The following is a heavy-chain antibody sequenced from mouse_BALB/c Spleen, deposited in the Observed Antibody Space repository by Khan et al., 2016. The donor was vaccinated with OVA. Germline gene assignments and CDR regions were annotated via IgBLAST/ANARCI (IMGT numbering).Heavy chain of an antibody. V-gene: IGHV2-6-1*01. CDR2: IWSDGHT. CDR1: GFSLTSYG. Sequence: QMQLEESGPGLVAPSQSLSITCTISGFSLTSYGVHWVRQPPGKGLEWLVVIWSDGHTTYNSALKSRLSISKDNSKSQVFLKMNSLQTDDTAMYYCARHGYYGNSGPYFDVWGAGTTVTVSS. CDR3: ARHGYYGNSGPYFDV. D-gene: IGHD2-1*01. J-gene: IGHJ1*01.